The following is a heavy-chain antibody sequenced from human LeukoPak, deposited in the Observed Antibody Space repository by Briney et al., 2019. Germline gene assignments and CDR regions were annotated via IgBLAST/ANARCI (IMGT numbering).Heavy chain of an antibody. D-gene: IGHD5-18*01. Sequence: GESLKISCKAFGYSFTSYWIGWVRQVPGKGLEWMGIIDPSDSETRYTPSFQGQVTISVDKSLTTAYLQWNSLKASDTAMYYCARQTAMGRSGDYWGQGALVTVSS. J-gene: IGHJ4*02. CDR3: ARQTAMGRSGDY. V-gene: IGHV5-51*01. CDR1: GYSFTSYW. CDR2: IDPSDSET.